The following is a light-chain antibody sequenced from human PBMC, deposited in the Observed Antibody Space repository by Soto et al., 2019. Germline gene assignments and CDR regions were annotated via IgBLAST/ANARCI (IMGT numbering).Light chain of an antibody. V-gene: IGLV1-40*01. CDR3: QSFDSSLNIFV. CDR1: SSNIGAGYD. J-gene: IGLJ1*01. CDR2: GNN. Sequence: QSVLTQPPSVSGAPGQRVTISCTGSSSNIGAGYDVHWYRQLPGTAPKLLSYGNNNRPSGVPDRVSGSKSATSSSLAITGLQAEDEADYYCQSFDSSLNIFVFGTGTKLTVL.